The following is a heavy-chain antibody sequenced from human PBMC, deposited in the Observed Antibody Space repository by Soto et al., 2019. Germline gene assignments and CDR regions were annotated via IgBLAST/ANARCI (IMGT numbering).Heavy chain of an antibody. J-gene: IGHJ4*02. V-gene: IGHV3-23*04. CDR3: AERFAVFGGAKFSPDFVY. D-gene: IGHD3-3*01. CDR1: GFTFSSHA. CDR2: ISYSGTTS. Sequence: EVQLVESGGGLVQPEGSLRLSCAASGFTFSSHAMTWVRQAPGKGLEWVSAISYSGTTSYYAESVKGRFTISRDNSKNTMYLQMTSLRLEDPAIYHCAERFAVFGGAKFSPDFVYWGQGTLVTVSS.